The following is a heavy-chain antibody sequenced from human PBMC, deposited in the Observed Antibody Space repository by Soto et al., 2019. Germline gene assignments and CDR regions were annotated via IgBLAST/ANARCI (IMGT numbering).Heavy chain of an antibody. J-gene: IGHJ4*02. Sequence: QVQLVQSGAEVKKPGSSVKVSCKASGGTFSSYSINWVRQAPGQGLEWMGEIIPIFGTANYAQKFQGRVTITADESPSTAYMELSRLRSEDTAVYYCARDGGRHSGGIDYWGQGTLLTVSS. CDR2: IIPIFGTA. V-gene: IGHV1-69*01. D-gene: IGHD1-26*01. CDR1: GGTFSSYS. CDR3: ARDGGRHSGGIDY.